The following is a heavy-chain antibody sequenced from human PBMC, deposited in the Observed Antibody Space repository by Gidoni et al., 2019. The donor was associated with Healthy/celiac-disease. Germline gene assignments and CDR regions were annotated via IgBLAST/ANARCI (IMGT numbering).Heavy chain of an antibody. J-gene: IGHJ5*02. CDR3: ASGGVVVTAGSWFDP. V-gene: IGHV3-21*01. CDR2: ISSSSSYI. D-gene: IGHD2-21*02. Sequence: EVQLVESGGGLVKPGGSLRLSCAASGSTFSSYSMNWVRQAPGKGLAWVSSISSSSSYIYYADSVKGRFTISRDNAKNSLYLQMNSRRAEDTAVYYCASGGVVVTAGSWFDPWGQGTLVTVSS. CDR1: GSTFSSYS.